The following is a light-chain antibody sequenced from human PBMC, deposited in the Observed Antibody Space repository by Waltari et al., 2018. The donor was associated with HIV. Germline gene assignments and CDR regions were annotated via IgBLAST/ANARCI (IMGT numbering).Light chain of an antibody. Sequence: QFALTQPASVSGSPGQSITIPCSGTSGDVGGYNYVSWYQQLPGKGPKLIIYEVTNRPSGISDRFSASKSANTASLTISGLQAEDEADYYCGSYTTSSTWVFGGGTKLTVL. V-gene: IGLV2-14*01. J-gene: IGLJ3*02. CDR2: EVT. CDR3: GSYTTSSTWV. CDR1: SGDVGGYNY.